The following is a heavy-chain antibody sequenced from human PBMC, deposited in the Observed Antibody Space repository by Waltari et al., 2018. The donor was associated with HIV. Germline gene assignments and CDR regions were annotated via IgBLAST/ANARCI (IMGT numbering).Heavy chain of an antibody. D-gene: IGHD3-10*01. J-gene: IGHJ5*02. V-gene: IGHV1-3*01. CDR2: INAANCNT. CDR1: GYTFSNYA. Sequence: QVQLVQSGAEVQKPGASVKDSCKTSGYTFSNYAVHWVRQAPGQRLEWLVWINAANCNTRFSQKFQGRVTITGDTSATTMYMELNSLKSEDTAVYYCARDVDRGRGNWFDPWGQGTLVTVSS. CDR3: ARDVDRGRGNWFDP.